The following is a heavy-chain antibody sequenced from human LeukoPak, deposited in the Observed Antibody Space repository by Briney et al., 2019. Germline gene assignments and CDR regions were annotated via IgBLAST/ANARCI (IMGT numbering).Heavy chain of an antibody. CDR1: GFTFSSYS. V-gene: IGHV3-23*01. D-gene: IGHD5-24*01. CDR2: IRQSGDIT. Sequence: GGSLRPSCAASGFTFSSYSMNWVRQAPGKGLEWVSSIRQSGDITYYADSVKGRFTISRDNSKNTLSLQMNSLSREDTAIYYCVRRGGSDGWGAFDIWGQGTVVTVSS. CDR3: VRRGGSDGWGAFDI. J-gene: IGHJ3*02.